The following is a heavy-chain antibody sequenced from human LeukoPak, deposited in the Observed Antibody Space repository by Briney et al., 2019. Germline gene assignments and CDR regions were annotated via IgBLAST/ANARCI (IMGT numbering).Heavy chain of an antibody. CDR1: GFTFSDHY. D-gene: IGHD6-13*01. V-gene: IGHV3-7*01. CDR3: AKPVSSSWYSGMDV. Sequence: PGGSLRLSCAASGFTFSDHYMDWVRQAPGEGLEWVANIKQDGSEKYYVDSVKGRFTISRDNAKNSLYLQMNSLRAEDTAVYYCAKPVSSSWYSGMDVWGKGTTVTVSS. CDR2: IKQDGSEK. J-gene: IGHJ6*03.